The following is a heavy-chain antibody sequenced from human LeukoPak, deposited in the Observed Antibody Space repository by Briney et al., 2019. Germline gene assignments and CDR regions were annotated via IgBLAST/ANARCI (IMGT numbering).Heavy chain of an antibody. CDR1: GFTFSIYS. Sequence: GVSLRLSYAASGFTFSIYSMNWVRQAPGKGLEWVSSISSSSSNIYYADSLKGRLTISRDNAKNSLDLQMHTPRADDTAVYYCARDFYRRVIRYGRFDPWGQGTLVTVSS. V-gene: IGHV3-21*01. D-gene: IGHD2-21*01. CDR3: ARDFYRRVIRYGRFDP. J-gene: IGHJ5*02. CDR2: ISSSSSNI.